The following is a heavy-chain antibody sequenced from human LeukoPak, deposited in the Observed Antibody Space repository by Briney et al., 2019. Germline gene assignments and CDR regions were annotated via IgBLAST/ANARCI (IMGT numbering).Heavy chain of an antibody. CDR3: ASAGYYYGSGSYYNGPFDY. V-gene: IGHV1-69*05. CDR1: GGTFRSYA. D-gene: IGHD3-10*01. Sequence: GASVKVSCKASGGTFRSYAISWVRQAPGQGLEWMGRIIPIFGTANYAQKFQGRVTITTDESTSTAYMELSSLRSEDTAVYYCASAGYYYGSGSYYNGPFDYWGQGTLVTVSS. J-gene: IGHJ4*02. CDR2: IIPIFGTA.